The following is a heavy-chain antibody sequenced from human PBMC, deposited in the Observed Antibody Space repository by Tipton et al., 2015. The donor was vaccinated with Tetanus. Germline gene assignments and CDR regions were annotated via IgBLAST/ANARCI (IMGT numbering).Heavy chain of an antibody. CDR2: IYYSGSS. V-gene: IGHV4-39*01. D-gene: IGHD3-22*01. Sequence: LRLSCNVSGASMSSSSYYWDWIRQPPGKGLEWIGSIYYSGSSYYNPSLESRVTISLDTSKNRFSLKLNSVTAADTAVYYCARRGDYVFYYESSGYLWGAAFDIWGQGTMVSVSA. J-gene: IGHJ3*02. CDR3: ARRGDYVFYYESSGYLWGAAFDI. CDR1: GASMSSSSYY.